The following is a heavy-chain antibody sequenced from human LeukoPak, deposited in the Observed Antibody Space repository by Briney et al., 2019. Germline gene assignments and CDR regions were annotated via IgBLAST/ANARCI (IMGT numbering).Heavy chain of an antibody. CDR2: IYHSGST. J-gene: IGHJ4*02. CDR3: ARDDDYGDYSMRY. D-gene: IGHD4-17*01. V-gene: IGHV4-4*02. Sequence: SGTLSLTCAVPGGSISSSNWWSWVRQPPGKGLEWIGEIYHSGSTNYNPSLKSRVTISVDKSKNQFSLKLSSVTAADTAVCYCARDDDYGDYSMRYWGQGTLVTVSS. CDR1: GGSISSSNW.